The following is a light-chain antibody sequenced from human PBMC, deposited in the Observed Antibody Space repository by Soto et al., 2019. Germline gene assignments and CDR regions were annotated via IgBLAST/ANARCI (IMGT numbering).Light chain of an antibody. J-gene: IGLJ1*01. V-gene: IGLV1-44*01. CDR1: SSNIGSNT. CDR3: AAWDDSLNGYV. CDR2: TDN. Sequence: VLTQPPSASGTPGQRVTISCSGGSSNIGSNTVTWFQQLPGTAPKLLIYTDNRRPSGVPDRFSGSKSGTSASLAISGLQSEDEADYYCAAWDDSLNGYVFATGTKLTVL.